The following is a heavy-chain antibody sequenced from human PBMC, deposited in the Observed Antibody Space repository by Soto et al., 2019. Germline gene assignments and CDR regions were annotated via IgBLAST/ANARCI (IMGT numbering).Heavy chain of an antibody. Sequence: GGSLRLSFQASESPFRYYGMHWVPQAPGKGLEGVALISYDGRNKYHSDSVKGRFTISRDNSKNTLYLQMNSLRAEDTAVYYCAKYFKDYDGSGSYSFPYSFDFWGQGTMVTVSS. CDR1: ESPFRYYG. CDR2: ISYDGRNK. D-gene: IGHD3-10*01. V-gene: IGHV3-30*18. CDR3: AKYFKDYDGSGSYSFPYSFDF. J-gene: IGHJ3*01.